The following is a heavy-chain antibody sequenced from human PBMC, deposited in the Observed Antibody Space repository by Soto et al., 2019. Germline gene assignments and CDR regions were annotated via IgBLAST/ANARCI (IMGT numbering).Heavy chain of an antibody. V-gene: IGHV1-69*01. CDR3: ARVGGVGAPPGADF. Sequence: QVQLVQSGAEVKKPGSSVKVSCKASGGIFSSYAISWLRQAPGQGLGWLGAVIPILGQAYYAQNFQDRVTMTADEATRTASMELIRLRSDDTAVYFCARVGGVGAPPGADFWGQGTLVTVSS. D-gene: IGHD1-26*01. CDR1: GGIFSSYA. J-gene: IGHJ4*02. CDR2: VIPILGQA.